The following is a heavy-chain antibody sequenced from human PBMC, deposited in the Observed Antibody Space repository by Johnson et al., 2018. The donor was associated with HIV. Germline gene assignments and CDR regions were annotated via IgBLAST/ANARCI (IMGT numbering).Heavy chain of an antibody. CDR2: ISYDGSNK. J-gene: IGHJ3*02. D-gene: IGHD1-26*01. V-gene: IGHV3-30*18. CDR3: AKGVGATTNDAFDI. Sequence: QVLLVESGGGLVQPGRSLRLSCAASGFTFSSYGMHWVRQAPGKGLEWVAVISYDGSNKYYADSVKGRFTISRDNAKTSLYLQMNSLRAEDTALYYCAKGVGATTNDAFDIWGQGTMVTVSS. CDR1: GFTFSSYG.